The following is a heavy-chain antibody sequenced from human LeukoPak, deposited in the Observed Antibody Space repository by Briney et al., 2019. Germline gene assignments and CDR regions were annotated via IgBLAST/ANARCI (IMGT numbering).Heavy chain of an antibody. CDR3: AREGVGSSWYVSWFDP. CDR1: GFTFSSYW. CDR2: INSDGSST. J-gene: IGHJ5*02. D-gene: IGHD6-13*01. Sequence: PGGSLRLSCAASGFTFSSYWMHWVRQAPGKGLVWVSRINSDGSSTSYADSVKGRFTISRDNAKNTLYLQMNSLRAEDTAVYYCAREGVGSSWYVSWFDPWGQGTLVTVSS. V-gene: IGHV3-74*01.